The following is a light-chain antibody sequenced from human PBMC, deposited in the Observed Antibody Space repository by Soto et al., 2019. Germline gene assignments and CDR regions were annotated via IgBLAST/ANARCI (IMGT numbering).Light chain of an antibody. CDR1: QSVSSSY. V-gene: IGKV3-20*01. CDR3: QQCGSSPS. CDR2: DTS. Sequence: EIVLTQSPGTLSLSPGERATLSCWASQSVSSSYLAWYQQKPGQAPRLLIYDTSSRATGIPDRFSGSGSGTDFTLAISRLEPEDFAVYYCQQCGSSPSFGQGTKVELK. J-gene: IGKJ1*01.